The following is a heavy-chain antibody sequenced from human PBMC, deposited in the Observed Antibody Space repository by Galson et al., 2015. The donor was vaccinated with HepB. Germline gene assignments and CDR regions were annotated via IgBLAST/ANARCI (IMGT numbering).Heavy chain of an antibody. V-gene: IGHV3-49*03. J-gene: IGHJ4*02. CDR3: SRERDLNYFDSGGQDY. CDR1: GFSLGDFG. Sequence: SLRLSCAGFGFSLGDFGVSWFRQAPGRGLEWLGFIRSQRYGRTKEYGASVRGRSTISRDDSKNIAYLQMNSLKMEDSAVYFCSRERDLNYFDSGGQDYWGRGTLLIVSS. CDR2: IRSQRYGRTK. D-gene: IGHD2-15*01.